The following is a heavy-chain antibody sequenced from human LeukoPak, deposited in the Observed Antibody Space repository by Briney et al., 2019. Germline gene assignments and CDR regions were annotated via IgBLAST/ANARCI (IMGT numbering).Heavy chain of an antibody. CDR1: GGSFSGYY. J-gene: IGHJ1*01. Sequence: PSETLSLTCAVYGGSFSGYYWSWIRQPPGKGLGWIGEINHSGSTNYNPSLKSRVTISVDTSKNQFALKLSSVTAADTAVYYCAPAPRGYSYGPVFQHWGQGTLVTVSS. CDR2: INHSGST. CDR3: APAPRGYSYGPVFQH. D-gene: IGHD5-18*01. V-gene: IGHV4-34*01.